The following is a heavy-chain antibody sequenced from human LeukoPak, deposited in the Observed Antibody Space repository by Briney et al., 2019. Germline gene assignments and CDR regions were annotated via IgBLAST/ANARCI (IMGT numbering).Heavy chain of an antibody. CDR2: ISAYNGNT. CDR1: GYTFTSYG. CDR3: ARGDPIVLMGAFDI. J-gene: IGHJ3*02. Sequence: ASVKVSCKASGYTFTSYGISWVRQAPGQGLEWMGWISAYNGNTNYAQKLQGRVTMTTDTSTSTAYMELRSLRSDGTAVYYCARGDPIVLMGAFDIWGQGTMVTVSS. D-gene: IGHD2-8*01. V-gene: IGHV1-18*01.